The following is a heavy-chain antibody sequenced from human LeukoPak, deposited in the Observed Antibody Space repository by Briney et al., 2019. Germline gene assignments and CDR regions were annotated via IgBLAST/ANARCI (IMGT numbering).Heavy chain of an antibody. CDR3: ARGSFVAVAGTRPTPVQFDP. CDR2: IYHSGST. V-gene: IGHV4-30-2*01. J-gene: IGHJ5*02. CDR1: GGSISSGGYS. Sequence: PSETLSLTCAVSGGSISSGGYSWSWIRQPPGKGLEWIGYIYHSGSTYYNPSLKSRVTISVDRSKNQFSLKLSSVTAADTAVYYCARGSFVAVAGTRPTPVQFDPWGQGTLVTVSS. D-gene: IGHD6-19*01.